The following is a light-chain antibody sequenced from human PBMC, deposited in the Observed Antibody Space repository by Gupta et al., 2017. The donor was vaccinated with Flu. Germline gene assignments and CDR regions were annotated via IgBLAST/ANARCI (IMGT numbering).Light chain of an antibody. V-gene: IGLV1-44*01. Sequence: WYQHLPGTAPRLLIYNDSQRPSGVPDRFSGSKSGTSASLAIGGLQSEDEADYYCAAWDDSLTALSADGSLTGLWVFGGGTKLSVL. CDR2: NDS. CDR3: AAWDDSLTALSADGSLTGLWV. J-gene: IGLJ3*02.